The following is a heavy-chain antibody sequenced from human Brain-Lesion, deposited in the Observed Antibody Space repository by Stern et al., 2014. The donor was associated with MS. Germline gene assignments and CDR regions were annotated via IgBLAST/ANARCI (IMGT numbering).Heavy chain of an antibody. Sequence: QVQLVESGGTLVKPGGSLRLSCAASGFLFSDYYMNWIRQAPGQGLEWVSHISTTASNIYYADSVKGRFTISRDNTKNSLFLLMSSLRAEDTAVYYCAISSSRYYFDSWGLGTLVTGSS. J-gene: IGHJ4*02. CDR2: ISTTASNI. D-gene: IGHD2-2*01. CDR3: AISSSRYYFDS. CDR1: GFLFSDYY. V-gene: IGHV3-11*01.